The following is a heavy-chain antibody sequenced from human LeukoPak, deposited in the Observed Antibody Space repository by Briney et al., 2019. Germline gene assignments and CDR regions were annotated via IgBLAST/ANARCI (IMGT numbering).Heavy chain of an antibody. CDR2: ISSSSSTI. V-gene: IGHV3-48*03. CDR3: ARVEGSTTTGFGDYYYYMDV. Sequence: GGSLRLSCAASGFILSSYEMNWVRQAPGKGLEWVSYISSSSSTIYYTDSVKGRFTISRDNAKNSLYLQMNSLRAEDTAVYYCARVEGSTTTGFGDYYYYMDVWGKGTTVTVSS. CDR1: GFILSSYE. D-gene: IGHD2-2*01. J-gene: IGHJ6*03.